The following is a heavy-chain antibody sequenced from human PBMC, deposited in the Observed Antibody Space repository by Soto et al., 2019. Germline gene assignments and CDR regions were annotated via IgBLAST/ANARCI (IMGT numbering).Heavy chain of an antibody. CDR2: INPNSGGT. V-gene: IGHV1-2*04. CDR3: ASDLGITGTTPYYYGMDV. J-gene: IGHJ6*02. D-gene: IGHD1-20*01. CDR1: GYTFTGYY. Sequence: GASVKVSCKASGYTFTGYYMHWVRQAPGQGLEWMGWINPNSGGTNYAQKFQGWVTMTRDTSISTAYMELSRLRSDDTAVYYCASDLGITGTTPYYYGMDVWGQGTTVTVSS.